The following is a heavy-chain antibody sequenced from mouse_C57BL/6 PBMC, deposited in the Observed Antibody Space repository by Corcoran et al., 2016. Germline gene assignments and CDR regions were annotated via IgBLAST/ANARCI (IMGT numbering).Heavy chain of an antibody. J-gene: IGHJ4*01. V-gene: IGHV1-26*01. Sequence: EVQLQQSGPELVKPGASVKISCKASGYTFTDYYMNWVKQSHGKSLEWIGDINPNNGGTSYNQKFKGKATLTVDKSSSTAYMELRSLTSEDSAVYYCAIEPPMDYWGQGTSVTVSS. CDR1: GYTFTDYY. CDR2: INPNNGGT. CDR3: AIEPPMDY.